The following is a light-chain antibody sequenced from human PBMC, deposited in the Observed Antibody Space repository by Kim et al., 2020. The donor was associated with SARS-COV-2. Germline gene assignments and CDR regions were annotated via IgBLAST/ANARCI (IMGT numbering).Light chain of an antibody. CDR2: WAS. Sequence: DTSNCNASHSVLKSSTNKNYLAWYQQKPGQPPKLLIYWASTRESGVPDRFSGGGSGTEFTLTISSLQAEDVAVYYCQHYYSSPVTFGQGTRLEIK. V-gene: IGKV4-1*01. J-gene: IGKJ5*01. CDR1: HSVLKSSTNKNY. CDR3: QHYYSSPVT.